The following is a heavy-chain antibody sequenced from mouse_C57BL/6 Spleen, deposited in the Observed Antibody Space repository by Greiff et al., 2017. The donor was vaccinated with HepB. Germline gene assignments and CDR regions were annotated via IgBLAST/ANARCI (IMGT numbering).Heavy chain of an antibody. Sequence: QVQLKESGPGLVAPSQSLSITCTVSGFSLTSYGVDWVRQSPGKSLEWLGVIWGVGSTNYNSALKSRLSISKDNSKSQVFLKMNSLQTDDTAMYYCASRHSSGFFAYWGQGTLVTVSA. CDR1: GFSLTSYG. CDR2: IWGVGST. V-gene: IGHV2-6*01. D-gene: IGHD3-2*02. J-gene: IGHJ3*01. CDR3: ASRHSSGFFAY.